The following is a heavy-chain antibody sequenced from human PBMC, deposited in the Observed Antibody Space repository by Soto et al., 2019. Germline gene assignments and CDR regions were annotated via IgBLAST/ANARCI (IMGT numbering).Heavy chain of an antibody. CDR1: GYTFTSYG. CDR3: ASVDTARVYGMDV. D-gene: IGHD5-18*01. Sequence: ASVKVSCKASGYTFTSYGISWVRQAPGQGLEWMGWISAYNGNTNYAQKLQGRVTMTTDTSTSTAYMELRSLRSDDTAVEYCASVDTARVYGMDVWGQLTTVTVSS. CDR2: ISAYNGNT. V-gene: IGHV1-18*04. J-gene: IGHJ6*02.